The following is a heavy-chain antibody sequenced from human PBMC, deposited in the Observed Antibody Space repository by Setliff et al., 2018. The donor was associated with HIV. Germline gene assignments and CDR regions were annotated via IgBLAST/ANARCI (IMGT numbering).Heavy chain of an antibody. CDR1: GGSISSYY. CDR2: IYYSGST. J-gene: IGHJ6*03. Sequence: SETLSLTCTVSGGSISSYYWSWIRQPPGKGLEWIGYIYYSGSTNYTPSLKSRVTISVDTSKTQFSLKLSSVTAADTAVYYCARDGGRGSSSLYYYYYYMDVWGKGTTVTVTS. D-gene: IGHD6-6*01. CDR3: ARDGGRGSSSLYYYYYYMDV. V-gene: IGHV4-59*01.